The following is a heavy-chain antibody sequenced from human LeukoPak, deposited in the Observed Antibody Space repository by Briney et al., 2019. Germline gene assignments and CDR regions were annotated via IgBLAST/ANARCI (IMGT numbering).Heavy chain of an antibody. CDR1: GFTFSSCG. Sequence: PGGSLRLSCAASGFTFSSCGMHWVRQAPGKGLEWVAVISYDGSNKYYADSVKGRFTISRDNSKNTLFLQMDSLRVEDTAVYYCVKGKDLYGALDIWGQGTMVTVSS. CDR2: ISYDGSNK. V-gene: IGHV3-30*19. CDR3: VKGKDLYGALDI. D-gene: IGHD3-16*01. J-gene: IGHJ3*02.